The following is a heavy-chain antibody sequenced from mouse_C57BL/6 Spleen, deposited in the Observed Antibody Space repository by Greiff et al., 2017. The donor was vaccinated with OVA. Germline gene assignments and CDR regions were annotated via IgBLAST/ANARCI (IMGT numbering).Heavy chain of an antibody. CDR2: INPSNGGT. Sequence: QVHVKQSGTELVKPGASVKLSCKASGYTFTSYWMHWVKQRPGQGLEWIGNINPSNGGTNYNEKFKSKATLTVDKSSSTAYMQLSSLTSEDSAVYYCANYGSSSWFAYWGQGTLVTVSA. CDR1: GYTFTSYW. CDR3: ANYGSSSWFAY. V-gene: IGHV1-53*01. J-gene: IGHJ3*01. D-gene: IGHD1-1*01.